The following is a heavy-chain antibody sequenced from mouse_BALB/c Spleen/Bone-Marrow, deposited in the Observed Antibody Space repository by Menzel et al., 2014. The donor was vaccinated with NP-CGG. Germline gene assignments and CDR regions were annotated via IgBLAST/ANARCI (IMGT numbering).Heavy chain of an antibody. D-gene: IGHD3-2*01. CDR2: INSGGSYT. V-gene: IGHV5-9-4*01. CDR1: GFSFNTYA. Sequence: EVQGVESGGGLVKPGGSLKLACAASGFSFNTYAMSWVRQSPEKRLEWVATINSGGSYTYYPDTVTGRFTISRDNAKNTLYLEMSSLRSEDAAMYYCAMLDSSGSNYFDCWGQGTTLTVSS. J-gene: IGHJ2*01. CDR3: AMLDSSGSNYFDC.